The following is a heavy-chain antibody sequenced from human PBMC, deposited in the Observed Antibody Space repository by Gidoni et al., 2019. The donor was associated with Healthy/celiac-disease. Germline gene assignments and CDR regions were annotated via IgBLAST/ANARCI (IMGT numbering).Heavy chain of an antibody. CDR3: ASTYYYGSGRPSEAFDI. V-gene: IGHV3-23*01. D-gene: IGHD3-10*01. Sequence: FTISRDNSKNTLYLQMNSLRAEDTAVYYCASTYYYGSGRPSEAFDIWGQGTMVTVSS. J-gene: IGHJ3*02.